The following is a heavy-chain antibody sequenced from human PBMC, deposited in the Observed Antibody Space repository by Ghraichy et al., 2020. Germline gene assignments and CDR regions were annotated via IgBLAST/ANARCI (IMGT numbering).Heavy chain of an antibody. CDR1: GFSVNNAW. D-gene: IGHD3-16*01. Sequence: LSLTCAASGFSVNNAWVSWVRQAPGRGLEWIGRIKSEAYGGTTDFGAPVKDRFIISRDDSQNTVYLQMNSLRTEDTAVYFCATGQAIAFYGRVPDCWGPGTLVIVSS. V-gene: IGHV3-15*01. CDR3: ATGQAIAFYGRVPDC. CDR2: IKSEAYGGTT. J-gene: IGHJ4*02.